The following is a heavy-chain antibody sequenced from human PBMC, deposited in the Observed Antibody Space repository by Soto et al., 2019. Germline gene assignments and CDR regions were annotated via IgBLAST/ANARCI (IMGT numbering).Heavy chain of an antibody. CDR1: GGSVSSATDY. V-gene: IGHV4-61*01. D-gene: IGHD3-22*01. J-gene: IGHJ5*02. CDR3: ARQSSYDSAHYHYWFDP. CDR2: TDYSGNT. Sequence: QVQLQESGPGLVKPSETLSLTGTVSGGSVSSATDYWTWIRQPPGKGLEWIGYTDYSGNTDRNPSLMSRVTISIDTSKNQFPLTLSSVPAADTAVYSCARQSSYDSAHYHYWFDPWGRGILVTVSS.